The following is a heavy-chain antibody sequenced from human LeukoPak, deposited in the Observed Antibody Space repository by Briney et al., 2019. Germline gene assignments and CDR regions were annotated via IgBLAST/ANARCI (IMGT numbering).Heavy chain of an antibody. J-gene: IGHJ4*02. D-gene: IGHD6-19*01. Sequence: KPSETLSLTCIVSGGSISSYYWCWIRQPPREGLEWIGYISHSGSTHYNPSLKSRVTISVDTSKNQFSLKLSSVTAADTAVYYCARDNGAWYAIDYWGQGTLVTVPS. V-gene: IGHV4-59*12. CDR2: ISHSGST. CDR1: GGSISSYY. CDR3: ARDNGAWYAIDY.